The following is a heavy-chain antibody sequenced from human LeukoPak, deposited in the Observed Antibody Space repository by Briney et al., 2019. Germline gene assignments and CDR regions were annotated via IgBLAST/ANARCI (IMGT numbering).Heavy chain of an antibody. CDR3: ARDSSSWYGSPGSDY. CDR2: INPNSGGT. Sequence: ASVKVSCKASGYTFTGYYMHWVRQAPGQGLEWMGWINPNSGGTNYAQKLQGRVTMTTDTSTSTAYMELRSLRSDDTAVYYCARDSSSWYGSPGSDYWGQGTLVTVSS. D-gene: IGHD6-13*01. J-gene: IGHJ4*02. CDR1: GYTFTGYY. V-gene: IGHV1-2*02.